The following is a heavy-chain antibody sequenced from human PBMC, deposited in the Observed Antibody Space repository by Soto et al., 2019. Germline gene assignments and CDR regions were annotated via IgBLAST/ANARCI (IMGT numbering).Heavy chain of an antibody. CDR3: ARVLSPYYDFWSGYSSLGMDV. CDR1: GYTLTELS. V-gene: IGHV1-24*01. CDR2: FDPEDGET. D-gene: IGHD3-3*01. Sequence: GASVKVSCKVSGYTLTELSMHWVRQAPGKGLEWMGGFDPEDGETIYAQKFQGRVTMTEDTSTDTAYMELSSLRSEDTAVYYCARVLSPYYDFWSGYSSLGMDVWGQGTTVTVSS. J-gene: IGHJ6*02.